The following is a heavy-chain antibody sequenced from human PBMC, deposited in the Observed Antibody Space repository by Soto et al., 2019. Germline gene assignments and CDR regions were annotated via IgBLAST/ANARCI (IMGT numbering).Heavy chain of an antibody. CDR3: ARTTTVAGTPEFDY. CDR2: ISYDGSTK. V-gene: IGHV3-30-3*01. CDR1: GFTFSSFS. J-gene: IGHJ4*02. Sequence: QVQLVESGGGVGQPGRSLRLSCAASGFTFSSFSWHWVRQATGKGLEWLALISYDGSTKYNVDSVKGRFTVSRDNSNNTLYLQLSSLRPEDTAVYYCARTTTVAGTPEFDYWGQGTLVTVSS. D-gene: IGHD6-19*01.